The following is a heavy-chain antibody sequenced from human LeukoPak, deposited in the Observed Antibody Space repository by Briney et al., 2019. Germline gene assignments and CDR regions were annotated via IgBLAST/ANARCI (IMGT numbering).Heavy chain of an antibody. CDR3: ARGFELDY. J-gene: IGHJ4*02. V-gene: IGHV3-7*01. CDR1: GFTFSHYF. Sequence: PGGSLRLSCAASGFTFSHYFMNWVRQVPGKGLEWVANIKQEGSEKYYVGSVKGRFTISRDDARNSLYLQMNSLRAEDTAVYFCARGFELDYWGQGTLVTVSS. CDR2: IKQEGSEK.